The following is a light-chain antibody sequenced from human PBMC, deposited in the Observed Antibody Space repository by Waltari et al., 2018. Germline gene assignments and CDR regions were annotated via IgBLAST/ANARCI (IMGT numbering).Light chain of an antibody. CDR1: QSIGSW. CDR2: EAT. J-gene: IGKJ3*01. V-gene: IGKV1-5*03. Sequence: DIQMTQSPSTLSASVGDRVTITCRASQSIGSWLAWYQQKPGKAPKLLIYEATSLESGVPSRCSASGSGTEFTLTISSLQPVDFATYYCQRYNSYPITFGPGTKVDI. CDR3: QRYNSYPIT.